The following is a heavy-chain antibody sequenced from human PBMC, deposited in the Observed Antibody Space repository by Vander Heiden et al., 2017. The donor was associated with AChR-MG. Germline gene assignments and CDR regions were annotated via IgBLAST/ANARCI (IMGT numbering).Heavy chain of an antibody. J-gene: IGHJ4*02. CDR3: AKDLAVFASGDPWDY. CDR1: GFTFSSYG. V-gene: IGHV3-30*18. CDR2: ISYDGSNK. D-gene: IGHD2-21*01. Sequence: QVQLVESGGGVVQPGRSLRLSCAASGFTFSSYGMHWVRQAPGKGLEWVAVISYDGSNKYYADSVKGRFTISRDNSKNTLYLQMNSLRAEDTAVYYCAKDLAVFASGDPWDYWGQGTLVTVSS.